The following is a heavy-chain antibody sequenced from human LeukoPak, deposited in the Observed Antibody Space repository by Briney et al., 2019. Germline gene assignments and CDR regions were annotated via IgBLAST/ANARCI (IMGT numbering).Heavy chain of an antibody. CDR2: ISGSGGST. Sequence: GGSLRLSCAASGFTFSSYAMSWVRQAPGKGLEWVSAISGSGGSTYYAASVKGRFTISRDNSKNTLYLQMNSLRAEDTAVYYCALSRVPRDAFDIWGQGTMVTVSS. D-gene: IGHD3-10*01. CDR1: GFTFSSYA. V-gene: IGHV3-23*01. J-gene: IGHJ3*02. CDR3: ALSRVPRDAFDI.